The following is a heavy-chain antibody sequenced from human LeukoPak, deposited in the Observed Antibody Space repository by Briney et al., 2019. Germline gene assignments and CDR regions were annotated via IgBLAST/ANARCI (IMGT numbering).Heavy chain of an antibody. D-gene: IGHD1-7*01. J-gene: IGHJ4*02. CDR2: IYYNGIS. V-gene: IGHV4-59*01. CDR1: GGSISGYY. CDR3: VRDRELFY. Sequence: SETLSLTCTVSGGSISGYYWSWIRQPPGKGLEWIAYIYYNGISNYNPSLKSRVIISVDSSKNQFSLKLTSVTAADTAVYYCVRDRELFYWGQGTLVTVSS.